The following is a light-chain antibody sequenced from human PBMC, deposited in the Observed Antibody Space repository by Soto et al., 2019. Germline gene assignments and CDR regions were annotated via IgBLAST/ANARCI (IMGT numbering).Light chain of an antibody. CDR1: QSVSSY. CDR2: DAS. Sequence: EIVLTQSPATLSLSPGERATLSCRASQSVSSYLAWYQQKPGQAPRLLIYDASNRATGIPARFSGSGSGTDFTLTISSLAPEVFAVYYCQHRSNCPLTFGHGTKVDIK. V-gene: IGKV3-11*01. CDR3: QHRSNCPLT. J-gene: IGKJ3*01.